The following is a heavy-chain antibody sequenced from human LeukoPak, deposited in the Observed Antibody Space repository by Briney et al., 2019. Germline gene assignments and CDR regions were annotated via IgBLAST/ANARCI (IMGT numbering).Heavy chain of an antibody. V-gene: IGHV4-59*01. CDR3: ARRLGGSGYLDY. CDR1: GGSINSYY. J-gene: IGHJ4*02. Sequence: PSGTLSLTCTVSGGSINSYYWSWIRQPPGKGLELIGYIYYSGNTNYNPSLRSRVTISVDTSKNKFSPKLSSVTAADTAVYYCARRLGGSGYLDYWGQGILVTVSS. CDR2: IYYSGNT. D-gene: IGHD3-22*01.